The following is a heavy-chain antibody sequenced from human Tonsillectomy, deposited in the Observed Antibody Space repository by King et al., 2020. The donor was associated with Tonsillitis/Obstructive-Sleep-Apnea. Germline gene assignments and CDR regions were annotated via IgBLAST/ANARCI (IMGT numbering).Heavy chain of an antibody. D-gene: IGHD2-2*01. J-gene: IGHJ4*02. CDR3: ARVPVYCSSTSCYDH. Sequence: QLVQSGGGLVKPGGSLRLSCAASGFTFSDYYMSWIRQAPGKGLEWVSYISSSSSYTNYADSVKGRFTISRDNAKNSLYLQMNSLRAEDTAVYYCARVPVYCSSTSCYDHWGQGTLVTASS. V-gene: IGHV3-11*05. CDR2: ISSSSSYT. CDR1: GFTFSDYY.